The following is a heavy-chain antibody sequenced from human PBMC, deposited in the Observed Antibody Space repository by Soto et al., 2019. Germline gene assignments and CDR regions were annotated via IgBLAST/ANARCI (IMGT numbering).Heavy chain of an antibody. V-gene: IGHV3-23*01. CDR1: GFPLSTYG. CDR2: ITGTGGNT. J-gene: IGHJ6*02. Sequence: EVQLLESGGDLVQPGGSLRLSCAASGFPLSTYGMTWVRQAPGKGLEWVSAITGTGGNTYYVDSVKGRFTSSRDNSKNMLYLQVNSLRVEDTAVYYCARIRGYWYGLDVWGQGTTVTVSS. CDR3: ARIRGYWYGLDV.